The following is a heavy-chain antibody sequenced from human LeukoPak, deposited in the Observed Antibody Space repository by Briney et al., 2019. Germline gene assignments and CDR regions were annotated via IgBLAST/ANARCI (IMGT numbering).Heavy chain of an antibody. CDR3: AREMVVPYGMDV. CDR1: GGSFSGSY. Sequence: SETLSLTCAVYGGSFSGSYWSWIRQPPGKGLEWIGEINHIGSTNYNPSLKSRVTIPVDTSKNQFSLKLSSVTAADTAVYYCAREMVVPYGMDVWGQGTTVTVSS. D-gene: IGHD5-24*01. CDR2: INHIGST. V-gene: IGHV4-34*01. J-gene: IGHJ6*02.